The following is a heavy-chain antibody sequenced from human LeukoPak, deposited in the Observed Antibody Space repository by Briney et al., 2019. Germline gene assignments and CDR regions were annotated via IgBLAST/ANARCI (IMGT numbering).Heavy chain of an antibody. D-gene: IGHD1-26*01. CDR1: GGSISSSSYY. V-gene: IGHV4-61*02. J-gene: IGHJ4*02. CDR2: IYTSGST. CDR3: ARDLRATALFDY. Sequence: SETLSLTCTVSGGSISSSSYYWSWIRQPAGKGLEWIGRIYTSGSTNYNPSLKSRVTMSVDTSKNQFSLKLSSVTAADTAVYYCARDLRATALFDYWGQGTLVTVSS.